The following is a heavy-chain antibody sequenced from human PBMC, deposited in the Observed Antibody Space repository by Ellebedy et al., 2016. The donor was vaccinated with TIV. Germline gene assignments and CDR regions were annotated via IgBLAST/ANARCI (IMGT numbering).Heavy chain of an antibody. Sequence: GGSLRLSXAASGFTFSDYYMSWIRQAPGKGLEWVSYISSSSSYTNYADSVKGRFTISRDNAKNSLYLQMNSLRAEDTAVYYCARVGLSEMATIAYYFDYWGQGTLVTVSS. CDR2: ISSSSSYT. D-gene: IGHD5-24*01. CDR1: GFTFSDYY. CDR3: ARVGLSEMATIAYYFDY. V-gene: IGHV3-11*05. J-gene: IGHJ4*02.